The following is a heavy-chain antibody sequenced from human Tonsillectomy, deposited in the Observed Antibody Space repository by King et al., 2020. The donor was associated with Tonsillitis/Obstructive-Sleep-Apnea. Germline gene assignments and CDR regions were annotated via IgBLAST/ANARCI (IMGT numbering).Heavy chain of an antibody. J-gene: IGHJ6*02. V-gene: IGHV1-24*01. Sequence: QLVQSGAEVRKPGASVKVSCKVSGYTLTELSMHWVRQAPGKGLEWMGTFDPENGETSYAQKFQGRVTMTEDTSADTAYMELSSLRTEDTAVYYCATDWGGVDKVMVSAYFYGMDVWGQGTTVTVSS. CDR3: ATDWGGVDKVMVSAYFYGMDV. CDR2: FDPENGET. CDR1: GYTLTELS. D-gene: IGHD5-18*01.